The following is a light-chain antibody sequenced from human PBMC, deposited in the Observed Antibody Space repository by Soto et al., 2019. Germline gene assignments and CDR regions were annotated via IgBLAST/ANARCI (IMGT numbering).Light chain of an antibody. J-gene: IGLJ3*02. CDR1: SSDVGSYNI. CDR3: CSYAGSRWV. CDR2: EVS. Sequence: QSALTQPASVSGSPGQSITISCTGTSSDVGSYNIVSWYQQHPGKAPKLMIYEVSKRPSGVSNRFSGSKSGNTASLTISGLQAEDEADYYCCSYAGSRWVFGGGSKVTVL. V-gene: IGLV2-23*02.